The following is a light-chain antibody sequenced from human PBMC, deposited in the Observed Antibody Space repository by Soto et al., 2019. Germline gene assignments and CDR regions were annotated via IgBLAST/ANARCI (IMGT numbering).Light chain of an antibody. CDR1: QRVLYKSNNKNY. Sequence: DIVMTQSPDSLAVSLGERATINCRSSQRVLYKSNNKNYLAWYQQRPGQPPKLLIYWASTRESGVPDRFSGSGSGTDFTLTISSLQAEDVAVYYCQQYYSTPWTFGQGTKVEIK. CDR2: WAS. V-gene: IGKV4-1*01. CDR3: QQYYSTPWT. J-gene: IGKJ1*01.